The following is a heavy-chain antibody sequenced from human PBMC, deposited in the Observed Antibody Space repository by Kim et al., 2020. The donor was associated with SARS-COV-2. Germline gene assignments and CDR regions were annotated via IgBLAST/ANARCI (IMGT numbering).Heavy chain of an antibody. D-gene: IGHD2-2*01. J-gene: IGHJ4*02. CDR1: GYTFTSYA. CDR2: INTNTGNP. V-gene: IGHV7-4-1*02. Sequence: ASVKVSCKASGYTFTSYAMNWVRQAPGQGLEWMGWINTNTGNPPYAQGFTGRFVFSLDTSVSTAYLQISSLKAEDTAVYYCAREGIVVVPAATGGLDYWGQGTLVTVSS. CDR3: AREGIVVVPAATGGLDY.